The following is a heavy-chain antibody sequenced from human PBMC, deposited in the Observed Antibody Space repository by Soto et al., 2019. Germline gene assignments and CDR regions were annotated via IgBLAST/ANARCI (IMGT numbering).Heavy chain of an antibody. CDR1: GGAMSSYY. V-gene: IGHV4-59*01. J-gene: IGHJ4*02. CDR2: IYYSGST. CDR3: ARRYGGNFDY. Sequence: SXTLSLTCTVSGGAMSSYYWSWIRQPPGKGLEWIGYIYYSGSTNYNPSLKSRVTISVDTSKNQFSLKLSSVTAADTAVYYCARRYGGNFDYWGQGTLVTVSS. D-gene: IGHD3-16*01.